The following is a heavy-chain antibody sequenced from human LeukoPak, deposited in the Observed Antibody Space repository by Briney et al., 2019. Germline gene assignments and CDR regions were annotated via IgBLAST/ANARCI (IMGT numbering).Heavy chain of an antibody. J-gene: IGHJ3*02. CDR3: ARLTYSSGWYKGDAFDT. CDR2: IYYSGST. V-gene: IGHV4-59*01. D-gene: IGHD6-19*01. CDR1: GGSISSYY. Sequence: PSETLSPTCTVSGGSISSYYWSWIRQLPGKGLEWIGYIYYSGSTNYNPSLKSRVTISVDTSKNQFSLKLSSVTAADTAVYYCARLTYSSGWYKGDAFDTWGQGTMVTVSS.